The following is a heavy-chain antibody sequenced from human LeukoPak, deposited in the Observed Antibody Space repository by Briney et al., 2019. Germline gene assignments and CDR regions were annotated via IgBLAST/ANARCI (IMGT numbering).Heavy chain of an antibody. J-gene: IGHJ6*02. CDR1: GFTFSNYW. D-gene: IGHD5-18*01. CDR3: ARNEYSSSGSGQVDV. Sequence: GGSLRLSCVASGFTFSNYWLHWVRQAPGKGLVWVSRINIDESTANYADSVKGRFTSSRDNAKNTLYLQMNSLRAEDTAVYYCARNEYSSSGSGQVDVWGQGTTVTVSS. V-gene: IGHV3-74*01. CDR2: INIDESTA.